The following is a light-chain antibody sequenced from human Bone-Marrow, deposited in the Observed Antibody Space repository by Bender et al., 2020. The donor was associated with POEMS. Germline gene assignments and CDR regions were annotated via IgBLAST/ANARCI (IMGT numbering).Light chain of an antibody. CDR1: NTDIGAYRF. V-gene: IGLV2-14*03. CDR3: SSFTSSTALV. J-gene: IGLJ2*01. Sequence: QSALTQPASVSGSPGQSVTISCTGTNTDIGAYRFVSWYQQHPASAPKLIIYDFANRPSGVSNRFSGSKSGNTASLTISGLQADDEADYYCSSFTSSTALVFGGGTKVTVL. CDR2: DFA.